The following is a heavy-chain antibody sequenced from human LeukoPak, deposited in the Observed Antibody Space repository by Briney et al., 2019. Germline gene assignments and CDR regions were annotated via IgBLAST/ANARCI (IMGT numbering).Heavy chain of an antibody. D-gene: IGHD1-26*01. Sequence: WASVKVSCKASGYTFTGYYMHWVRQAPGQGLEWMGWINPNSGGTNYAQKFQGRVTMTRDTSISTAYMELSRLRSDDTAVYYCAREDSGSYYSDYWGQGTLVTVSS. CDR3: AREDSGSYYSDY. CDR2: INPNSGGT. V-gene: IGHV1-2*02. J-gene: IGHJ4*02. CDR1: GYTFTGYY.